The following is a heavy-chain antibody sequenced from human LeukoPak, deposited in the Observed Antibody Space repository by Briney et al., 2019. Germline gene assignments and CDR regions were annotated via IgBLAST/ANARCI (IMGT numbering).Heavy chain of an antibody. CDR2: ISTSSNYI. Sequence: GGSLRLSCTASASVFSRLTMNWCRQSPGKGLEWVSSISTSSNYIFYTDSVKGRFNISRDNAKNSLDLQMSSLRAEDTALYYCAKEALSGHFDLWGRGTLVTVSS. J-gene: IGHJ2*01. CDR3: AKEALSGHFDL. D-gene: IGHD1-26*01. V-gene: IGHV3-21*04. CDR1: ASVFSRLT.